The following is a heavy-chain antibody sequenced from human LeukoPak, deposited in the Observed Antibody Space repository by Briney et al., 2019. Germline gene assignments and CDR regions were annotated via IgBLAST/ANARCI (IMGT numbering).Heavy chain of an antibody. V-gene: IGHV3-43*02. Sequence: PGGSLRLSCAASGFTFDDYAMHWVGQAPGKGLEWVSLTSGDGGSTYYADSVKGRFTISRDNSKNSLYLQMNSLRTEDTALYYCAKNHRDIAARPVDFDYWGQGTLVTVSS. CDR1: GFTFDDYA. D-gene: IGHD6-6*01. CDR2: TSGDGGST. CDR3: AKNHRDIAARPVDFDY. J-gene: IGHJ4*02.